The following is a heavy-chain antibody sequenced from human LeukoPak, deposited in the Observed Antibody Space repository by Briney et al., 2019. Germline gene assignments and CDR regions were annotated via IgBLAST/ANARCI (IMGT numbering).Heavy chain of an antibody. V-gene: IGHV1-2*02. CDR1: RYTFTGYY. J-gene: IGHJ6*03. Sequence: TSVKASCKASRYTFTGYYMHWVRQAPGHRLEWRGWINPNGGVTNYAQKFQGRVTMTRDTSISTAYMELSRLRSDDTAVYYCARGNYDFWSANSANYYYYYMDVWGIGTTVTVSS. CDR3: ARGNYDFWSANSANYYYYYMDV. D-gene: IGHD3-3*01. CDR2: INPNGGVT.